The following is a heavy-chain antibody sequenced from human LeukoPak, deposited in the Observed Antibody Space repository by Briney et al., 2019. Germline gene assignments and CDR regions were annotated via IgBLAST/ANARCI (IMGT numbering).Heavy chain of an antibody. CDR2: INHSGST. CDR1: GGSFSGYY. J-gene: IGHJ4*02. CDR3: ARGDHNCYSSLLDY. V-gene: IGHV4-34*01. Sequence: SETLSLTCAAYGGSFSGYYWSWIRQPPGKGLEWIGEINHSGSTNYNPSLKSRVTISVDTSENQFSLKMSSVTAADTAVYYCARGDHNCYSSLLDYLGRGALVTVSS. D-gene: IGHD2-21*02.